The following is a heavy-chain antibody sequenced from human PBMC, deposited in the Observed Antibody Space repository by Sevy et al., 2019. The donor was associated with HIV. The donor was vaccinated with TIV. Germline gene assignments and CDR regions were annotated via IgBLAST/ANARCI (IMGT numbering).Heavy chain of an antibody. CDR1: GFTFSDYA. D-gene: IGHD3-9*01. CDR3: AKLVVPAASNDDILTGYPDLRVNYGMDV. Sequence: GGSLRLSCAASGFTFSDYAIHWVRQAPGKGLEWVAFIWYDGSNKYYTDFVKGRFAISRDNSKNTLYLQMNRLRVEDTAVYYCAKLVVPAASNDDILTGYPDLRVNYGMDVWGQGTTVTVSS. CDR2: IWYDGSNK. V-gene: IGHV3-30*02. J-gene: IGHJ6*02.